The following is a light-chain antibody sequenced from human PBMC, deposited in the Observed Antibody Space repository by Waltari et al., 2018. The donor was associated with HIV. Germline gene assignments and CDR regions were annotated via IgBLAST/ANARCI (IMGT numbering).Light chain of an antibody. CDR1: SGRITSNY. J-gene: IGLJ3*02. V-gene: IGLV6-57*01. Sequence: NFMLTQPHSVSESPGKTVTISCTRTSGRITSNYVQWSQQRPGSSPTTVIYEDNQRPSGVPGRFSGSIDSSSNSASLTISGLKTEDEADYYCQSYDSSNQGVFGGGTKLTVL. CDR2: EDN. CDR3: QSYDSSNQGV.